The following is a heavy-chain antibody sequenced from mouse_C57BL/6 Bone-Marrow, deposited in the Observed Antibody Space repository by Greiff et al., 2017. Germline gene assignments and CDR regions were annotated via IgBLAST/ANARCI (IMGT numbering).Heavy chain of an antibody. D-gene: IGHD1-1*01. CDR2: ISSGGSYT. CDR3: ARGYYGSSYTMDY. V-gene: IGHV5-6*02. J-gene: IGHJ4*01. Sequence: DVKLVESGGDLVKPGGSLKLSCAASGFTFSSYGMSWVRQTPDKRLEWVATISSGGSYTYYPDSVKGRFTISRDNAKNTLYLQMSSLKSEDTAMYYCARGYYGSSYTMDYWGQGTSVTVSS. CDR1: GFTFSSYG.